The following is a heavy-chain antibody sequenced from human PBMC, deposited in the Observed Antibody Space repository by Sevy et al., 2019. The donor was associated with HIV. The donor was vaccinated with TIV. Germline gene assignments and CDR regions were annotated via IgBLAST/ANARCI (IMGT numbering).Heavy chain of an antibody. CDR1: GDSISGYY. D-gene: IGHD4-17*01. J-gene: IGHJ6*02. CDR3: ARTSHYFYYGMDV. V-gene: IGHV4-59*01. CDR2: FYYSGST. Sequence: SETLSLTCTVSGDSISGYYWSWIRQPPGKGLEWIGYFYYSGSTNYNPSLKGQVSISVDTSKNQVSLKLSSVTAADTAVYFCARTSHYFYYGMDVWGQGTPVTVSS.